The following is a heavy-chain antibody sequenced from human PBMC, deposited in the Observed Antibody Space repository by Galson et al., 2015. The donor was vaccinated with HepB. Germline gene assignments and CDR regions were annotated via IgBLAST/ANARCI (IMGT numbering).Heavy chain of an antibody. CDR1: GFTFSSYS. J-gene: IGHJ3*02. CDR3: ARDLGQWLPPEGAFDI. Sequence: SLRLSCAASGFTFSSYSMNWVRQAPGKGLEWVSSISSSSSYIYYADSVKGRFTISRDNAKNSLYLQMNSLRAEDTAVYYCARDLGQWLPPEGAFDIWGQGTMGTVSS. CDR2: ISSSSSYI. D-gene: IGHD6-19*01. V-gene: IGHV3-21*01.